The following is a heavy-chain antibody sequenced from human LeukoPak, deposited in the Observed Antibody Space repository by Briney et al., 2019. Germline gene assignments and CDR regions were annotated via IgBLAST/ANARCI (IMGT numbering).Heavy chain of an antibody. V-gene: IGHV3-30-3*01. Sequence: GRSLRLSCAASGFTFSSYAMHWVRQAPGKGLEWVVVISYDGSNKYYADSVKGRFTISRDNSKNTLYLQMNSLRAEDTAVYYCAGDYYGDYGDYWGQGTLVTVSS. J-gene: IGHJ4*02. D-gene: IGHD4-17*01. CDR2: ISYDGSNK. CDR1: GFTFSSYA. CDR3: AGDYYGDYGDY.